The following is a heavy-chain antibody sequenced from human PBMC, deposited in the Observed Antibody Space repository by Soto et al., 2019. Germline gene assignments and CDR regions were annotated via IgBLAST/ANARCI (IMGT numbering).Heavy chain of an antibody. CDR1: GFTFSDYY. D-gene: IGHD6-19*01. CDR3: ARAPYSSGWYDYYYGMDV. J-gene: IGHJ6*02. Sequence: QVQLVESGGGLVKPGGSLRLSCAASGFTFSDYYMSWIRQAPGKGLEWVSYITSGSTIYYADYVKGRFTISRDNAKNSLYLQMNSLRAEDTAVYYCARAPYSSGWYDYYYGMDVWGQGTTVTVSS. V-gene: IGHV3-11*01. CDR2: ITSGSTI.